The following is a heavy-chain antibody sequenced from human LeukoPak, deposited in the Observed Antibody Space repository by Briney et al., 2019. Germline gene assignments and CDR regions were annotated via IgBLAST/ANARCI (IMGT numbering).Heavy chain of an antibody. Sequence: GGSLRLSCAASGFTVSNNYMSWVRQAPGKGLEWVAVISYDGSNKYYADSVKGRFTISRDNSKNTLYLQMNSLRAEDTAVYYCARGGGSYSWYFDYWGQGTLVTVSS. D-gene: IGHD1-26*01. CDR1: GFTVSNNY. CDR2: ISYDGSNK. V-gene: IGHV3-30-3*01. J-gene: IGHJ4*02. CDR3: ARGGGSYSWYFDY.